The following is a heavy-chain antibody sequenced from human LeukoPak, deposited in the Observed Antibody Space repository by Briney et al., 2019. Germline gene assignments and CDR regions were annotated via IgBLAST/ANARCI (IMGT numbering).Heavy chain of an antibody. J-gene: IGHJ4*02. Sequence: GGSLRLSCAASGFTFSSYWMSWVRQAPGKGLEWVANIKQDGSEKYYVDSVKGRFTISRDNAKNSLYLQMNSLRAEDTAVYYCARRRGYYDSSGYYLYFDYWGQGTLVTVSS. CDR1: GFTFSSYW. CDR2: IKQDGSEK. D-gene: IGHD3-22*01. V-gene: IGHV3-7*01. CDR3: ARRRGYYDSSGYYLYFDY.